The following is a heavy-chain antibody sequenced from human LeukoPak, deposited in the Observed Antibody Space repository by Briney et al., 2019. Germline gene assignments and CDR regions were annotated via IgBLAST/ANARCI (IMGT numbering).Heavy chain of an antibody. D-gene: IGHD2-2*01. CDR1: GDSISNNLYY. Sequence: SSETLSLTCTVSGDSISNNLYYWGWVRQPPGKGLEWLGTIFYSGTTYYNPSLKSRLTMSVDTSKNQFSLKLNSVAAADTAVYYCARMASDARVVPAAYFDYWGQGTLVTVSS. J-gene: IGHJ4*02. CDR3: ARMASDARVVPAAYFDY. CDR2: IFYSGTT. V-gene: IGHV4-39*01.